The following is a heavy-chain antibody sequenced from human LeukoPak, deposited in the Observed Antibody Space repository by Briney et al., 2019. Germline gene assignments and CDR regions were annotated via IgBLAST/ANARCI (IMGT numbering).Heavy chain of an antibody. J-gene: IGHJ4*02. CDR2: ISSSSSYI. CDR1: GFTFSSYS. Sequence: PGGSLRLSCAASGFTFSSYSMNWVRQAPGKGLEWVSSISSSSSYIYYADSVKGRFTISRDNAKNALYLQMNSLSADDTAVYYCAKGPRNITIFGVVMSYYFDYWGQGTLVTVSS. D-gene: IGHD3-3*01. CDR3: AKGPRNITIFGVVMSYYFDY. V-gene: IGHV3-21*01.